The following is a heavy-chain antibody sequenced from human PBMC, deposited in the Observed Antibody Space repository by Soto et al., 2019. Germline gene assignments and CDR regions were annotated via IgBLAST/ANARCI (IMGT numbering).Heavy chain of an antibody. Sequence: GGSLRLSCAASGFTFDDYAMHWVRQAPGKGLEWVSGISWNSGSIDYADSVKGRFTISRDNAKNSLYLQMNSLRAEDTALYYCAKDFGGFGVITPLDYWGQGTLVTVSS. V-gene: IGHV3-9*01. D-gene: IGHD3-3*01. J-gene: IGHJ4*02. CDR1: GFTFDDYA. CDR3: AKDFGGFGVITPLDY. CDR2: ISWNSGSI.